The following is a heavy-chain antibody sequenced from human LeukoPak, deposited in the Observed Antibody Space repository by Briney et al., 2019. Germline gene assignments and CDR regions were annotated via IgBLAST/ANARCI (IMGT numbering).Heavy chain of an antibody. CDR1: GFTVSRNY. CDR2: IYSGGST. Sequence: GGSLRLSCAASGFTVSRNYMSWVPEAPGKGLEGVSVIYSGGSTYYADSVKGRFTISRDNSKNTLYLQMNSLRAEDTAVYYCARDASGARIAGYWGQGTLVTVSS. V-gene: IGHV3-66*02. CDR3: ARDASGARIAGY. J-gene: IGHJ4*02. D-gene: IGHD6-13*01.